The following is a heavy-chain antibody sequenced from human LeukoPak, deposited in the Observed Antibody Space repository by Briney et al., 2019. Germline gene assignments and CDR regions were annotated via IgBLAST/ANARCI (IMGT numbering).Heavy chain of an antibody. CDR3: ARATKYCSSTSCYRLRDYYYYMDV. CDR1: GGTFSSYA. V-gene: IGHV1-69*13. J-gene: IGHJ6*03. CDR2: IIPIFGTA. Sequence: ASVKVSCKASGGTFSSYAISWVRQAPGQGLEWMGGIIPIFGTANYAQKFQGRVTITADESTSTAYMELSSLRSEDTAVYYCARATKYCSSTSCYRLRDYYYYMDVWGKGTTVTVSS. D-gene: IGHD2-2*01.